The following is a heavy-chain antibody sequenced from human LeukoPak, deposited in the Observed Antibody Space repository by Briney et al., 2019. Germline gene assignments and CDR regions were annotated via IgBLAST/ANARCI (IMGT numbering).Heavy chain of an antibody. D-gene: IGHD2-2*01. Sequence: GGSLRLSCAASGFTFSSYWMSWVRQAPGKGLEWVANIKQDGSEKYYVDSGKGRFTISRDNAKNSLYLQMNSLRAEDTAVYYCARDLSGWGYCSSTSCYGNDYWGQGTLVTVSS. J-gene: IGHJ4*02. CDR1: GFTFSSYW. CDR3: ARDLSGWGYCSSTSCYGNDY. V-gene: IGHV3-7*04. CDR2: IKQDGSEK.